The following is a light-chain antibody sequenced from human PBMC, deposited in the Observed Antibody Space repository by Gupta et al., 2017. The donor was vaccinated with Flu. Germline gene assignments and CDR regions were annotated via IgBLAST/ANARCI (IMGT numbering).Light chain of an antibody. CDR2: GAS. Sequence: ATLSVSPGERATLSCRASQSVSSDLAWYQQKPGQAPRLLIHGASTRATGVAARFSGSGYGTEFTLTISSLQSEDFAVYYCQQYRNWPPTTFGQGTKVEIK. CDR3: QQYRNWPPTT. V-gene: IGKV3-15*01. CDR1: QSVSSD. J-gene: IGKJ1*01.